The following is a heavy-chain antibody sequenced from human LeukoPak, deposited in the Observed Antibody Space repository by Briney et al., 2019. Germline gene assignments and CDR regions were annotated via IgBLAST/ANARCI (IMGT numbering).Heavy chain of an antibody. CDR2: ISNSGSIM. D-gene: IGHD3-22*01. V-gene: IGHV3-48*03. CDR1: GFVFSSYE. J-gene: IGHJ4*02. Sequence: PGGSLRLSCAASGFVFSSYEMIWVRQAPGKGLEWVSYISNSGSIMYYADSVKGRFTISRDNAKNSLYPQMNSLRAEDTAVYYCAKARYDSSGYYGLDFWGQGTLVAVSS. CDR3: AKARYDSSGYYGLDF.